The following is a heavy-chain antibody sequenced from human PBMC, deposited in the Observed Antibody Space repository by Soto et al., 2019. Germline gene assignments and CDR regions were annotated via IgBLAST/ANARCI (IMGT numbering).Heavy chain of an antibody. CDR1: GFSLSTSGVG. CDR2: IYWDDDK. CDR3: AHSFGDDSSGYLFDY. D-gene: IGHD3-22*01. Sequence: QITLKESGPTLVKPTQTLTLTCTFSGFSLSTSGVGVGWIRQPPGKALEWLALIYWDDDKRYSPSLKSRLTLTEDTSKNQVVLTMTNMDPVDTATYYCAHSFGDDSSGYLFDYWGQGTLVAVSS. V-gene: IGHV2-5*02. J-gene: IGHJ4*02.